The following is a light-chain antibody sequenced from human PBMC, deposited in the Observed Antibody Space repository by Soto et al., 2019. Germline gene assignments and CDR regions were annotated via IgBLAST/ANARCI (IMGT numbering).Light chain of an antibody. CDR2: DVS. V-gene: IGLV2-14*03. CDR1: SSDVGRYNY. Sequence: QSALTQPASVSGSPGQSITISCTGTSSDVGRYNYVSWYQHHPGKAPKLIIYDVSNRPSGLSNRFSGSKSGNTASLTISGLQAEDEADYYCSSFTSSTTVVFGGGTKLTVL. J-gene: IGLJ2*01. CDR3: SSFTSSTTVV.